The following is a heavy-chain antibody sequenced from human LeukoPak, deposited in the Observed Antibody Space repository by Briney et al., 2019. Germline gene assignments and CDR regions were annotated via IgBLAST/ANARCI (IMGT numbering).Heavy chain of an antibody. CDR3: ARHSQRDKTRFFDY. CDR1: GGSISSYY. CDR2: IYTSGST. Sequence: SETLSLTCTVSGGSISSYYWSWIRQPPGKGLEWIGYIYTSGSTNYNPSRKSRVTISVDTSKNQFSLKLSSVTAADTAVYYCARHSQRDKTRFFDYWGQGTLVTVSS. V-gene: IGHV4-4*09. J-gene: IGHJ4*02. D-gene: IGHD2-15*01.